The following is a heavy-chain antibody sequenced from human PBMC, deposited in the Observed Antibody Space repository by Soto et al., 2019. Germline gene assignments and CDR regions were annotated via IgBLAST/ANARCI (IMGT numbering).Heavy chain of an antibody. J-gene: IGHJ3*01. D-gene: IGHD6-19*01. Sequence: QIQLVESGGGVVQPGTSQKLSCTASGFALSSYGMHWVRQAPGKGQEWVSVISYNGNNKYYADSVRGRFTISRDNSRSTLYLQMDSLRPEETAVYYCAKDRGHLAVAAITGGGDFDKWGQGTTVTVSS. CDR1: GFALSSYG. V-gene: IGHV3-30*18. CDR3: AKDRGHLAVAAITGGGDFDK. CDR2: ISYNGNNK.